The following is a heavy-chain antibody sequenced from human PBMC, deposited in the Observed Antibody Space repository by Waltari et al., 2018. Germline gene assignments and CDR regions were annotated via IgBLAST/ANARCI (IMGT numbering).Heavy chain of an antibody. J-gene: IGHJ5*02. D-gene: IGHD6-13*01. CDR1: GGSISSSSYY. V-gene: IGHV4-39*07. CDR3: ARVQSSSRSGEP. CDR2: IYYSGST. Sequence: QLQLQESGPGLVKPSETLSLTCTVSGGSISSSSYYWGWIRQPPGKGLEWIGSIYYSGSTYYNPSLKSRVTISVDTSKNQFSLKLSSVTAADTAVYYCARVQSSSRSGEPWGQGTLVTVSS.